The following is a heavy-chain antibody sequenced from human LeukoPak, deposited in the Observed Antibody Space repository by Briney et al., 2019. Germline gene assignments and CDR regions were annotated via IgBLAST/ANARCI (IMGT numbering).Heavy chain of an antibody. CDR1: GGSINNYY. V-gene: IGHV4-59*08. D-gene: IGHD3-10*01. CDR3: ARHITGSGSAFDL. CDR2: IHYTGIT. J-gene: IGHJ2*01. Sequence: SETLSLTCTGSGGSINNYYWGWIRQAPGKGLEWMAYIHYTGITNYNPSLKSRVTISADTSKNQFSLNLSSVTAADTAMYYCARHITGSGSAFDLWGRGTLVTVSS.